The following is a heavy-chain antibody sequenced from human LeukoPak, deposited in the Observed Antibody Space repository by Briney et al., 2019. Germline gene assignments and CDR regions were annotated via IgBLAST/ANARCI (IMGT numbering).Heavy chain of an antibody. J-gene: IGHJ5*02. CDR1: GFTFSTYW. CDR2: IKQDGSEK. V-gene: IGHV3-7*05. Sequence: PGGSLRLSCAASGFTFSTYWMSWVRQAPGKGLEWVANIKQDGSEKYYVDSVKGRFTISRDNAKNSLYLQMNSLRAEDTALYYCAKKTYYYDTSNLGWFDPWGQGTLVTVSS. CDR3: AKKTYYYDTSNLGWFDP. D-gene: IGHD3-22*01.